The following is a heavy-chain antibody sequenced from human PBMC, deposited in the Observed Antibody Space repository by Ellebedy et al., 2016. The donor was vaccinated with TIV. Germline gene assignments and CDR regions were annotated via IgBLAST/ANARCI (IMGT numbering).Heavy chain of an antibody. CDR1: GGSISGHY. V-gene: IGHV4-59*11. CDR2: IYYSGST. CDR3: ASGQAGDY. J-gene: IGHJ4*02. Sequence: SETLSLXXTVSGGSISGHYWSWIRQPPGKGLEWIGFIYYSGSTNYNPSLKSRVTISVGTSKNRFSLKLSSVTAADTAVYYCASGQAGDYWGQGTLVTVSS.